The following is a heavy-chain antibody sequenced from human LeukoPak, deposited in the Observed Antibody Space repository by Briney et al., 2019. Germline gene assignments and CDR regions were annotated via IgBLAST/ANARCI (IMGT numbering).Heavy chain of an antibody. D-gene: IGHD2-2*01. CDR2: IYSGGST. CDR3: ASPGVPAALYYYYGMDV. CDR1: GFTFSSYA. Sequence: GGSLRLSCAASGFTFSSYAMSWVRQAPGKGLECVSVIYSGGSTYYADSVKGRFTISRDNSKNTLYLQMNSLRAEDTAVYYCASPGVPAALYYYYGMDVWGQGTTVTVSS. V-gene: IGHV3-53*01. J-gene: IGHJ6*02.